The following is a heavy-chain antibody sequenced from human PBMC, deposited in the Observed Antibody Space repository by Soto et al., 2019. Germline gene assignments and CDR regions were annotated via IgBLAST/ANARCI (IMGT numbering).Heavy chain of an antibody. Sequence: ASVKVSCKASGYTFTSYGISWVRQAPGQGLEWMGWISAYNGNTNYAQKLQGRVTMTTDTSTSTAYMELRSLRSDDTAVYYCARDLGSSRQNVLRFLEWASYYYGMDVWGQGTTVTVSS. V-gene: IGHV1-18*01. D-gene: IGHD3-3*01. J-gene: IGHJ6*02. CDR2: ISAYNGNT. CDR3: ARDLGSSRQNVLRFLEWASYYYGMDV. CDR1: GYTFTSYG.